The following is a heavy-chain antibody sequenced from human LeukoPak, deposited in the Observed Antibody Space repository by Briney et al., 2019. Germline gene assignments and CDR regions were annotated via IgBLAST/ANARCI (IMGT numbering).Heavy chain of an antibody. D-gene: IGHD6-6*01. CDR2: INPNSGGT. CDR1: GYTFTGYY. CDR3: ARSIAARVGYYYYYYMDV. V-gene: IGHV1-2*02. Sequence: GASVKVSCKASGYTFTGYYMHWVRQAPGQGLEWMGWINPNSGGTNYAQKFQGRVTMTRDTSISTAYMELSRLRSDDTAVYYCARSIAARVGYYYYYYMDVWGKGTTVTVSS. J-gene: IGHJ6*03.